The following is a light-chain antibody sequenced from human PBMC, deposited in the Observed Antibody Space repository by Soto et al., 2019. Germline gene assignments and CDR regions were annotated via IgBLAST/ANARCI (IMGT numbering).Light chain of an antibody. V-gene: IGKV3-20*01. CDR2: GAS. Sequence: EIVLTQSPGTLSLSPGERATLSCRASQSVSSSYSAWYQQKPGQAPRLLIYGASSRATGIPDRFSGSGSGTDFTLTISRLEPEDFAVYYCQQYCNSLFTFGPGTKVDIK. CDR1: QSVSSSY. CDR3: QQYCNSLFT. J-gene: IGKJ3*01.